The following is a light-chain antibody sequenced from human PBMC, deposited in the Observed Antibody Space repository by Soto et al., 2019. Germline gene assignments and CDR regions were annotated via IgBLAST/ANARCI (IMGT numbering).Light chain of an antibody. CDR2: AAS. CDR1: QSISSY. J-gene: IGKJ1*01. V-gene: IGKV1-39*01. CDR3: QQANSFPWT. Sequence: DIQMTQSPSSLSASVGDRVTIPCRASQSISSYVNWYQQKPGKAPKLLISAASSLQSGVPSRFSGSGSGTDFTLIISSLQPEDFATYYCQQANSFPWTFGQGTKVEIK.